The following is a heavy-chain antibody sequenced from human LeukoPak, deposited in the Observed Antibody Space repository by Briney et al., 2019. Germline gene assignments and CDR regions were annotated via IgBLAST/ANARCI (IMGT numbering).Heavy chain of an antibody. J-gene: IGHJ5*02. Sequence: PGGSLRLSCAASGFTFNYYAMNWVRQAPGKGLELVSGISSSGYNTYYADSVKGRFTISRDNSENTLYLQMDTLRAEDTALYYCAKDRSGGTTTTVMVAWGQGTLVTVSS. D-gene: IGHD4-17*01. CDR3: AKDRSGGTTTTVMVA. V-gene: IGHV3-23*01. CDR2: ISSSGYNT. CDR1: GFTFNYYA.